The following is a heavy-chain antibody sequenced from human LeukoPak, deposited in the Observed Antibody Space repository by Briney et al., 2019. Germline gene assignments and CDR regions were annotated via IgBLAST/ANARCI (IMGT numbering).Heavy chain of an antibody. Sequence: ASVKVSCKASGYTFTSYGISWVRQAPGQGLEWMGWISAYNGNTNYVQKLQGRVTMTTDTSTSTAYMELRSLRSDDTAVYYCARVPHCSSTSCYQVHDFAFDIWGQGTMVTVSS. CDR1: GYTFTSYG. J-gene: IGHJ3*02. CDR3: ARVPHCSSTSCYQVHDFAFDI. CDR2: ISAYNGNT. V-gene: IGHV1-18*01. D-gene: IGHD2-2*01.